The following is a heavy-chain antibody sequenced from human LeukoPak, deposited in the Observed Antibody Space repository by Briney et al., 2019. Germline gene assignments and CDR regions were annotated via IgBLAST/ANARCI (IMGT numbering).Heavy chain of an antibody. J-gene: IGHJ4*02. CDR1: GFTVSSNY. CDR3: ARGAHAPDHGAFFDY. D-gene: IGHD4-17*01. CDR2: IYSGGST. Sequence: GGSLRLSCAASGFTVSSNYMSWVRQAPGKGLEWVSVIYSGGSTYYADSVKGRFTISRDNSKNTLYLQMNSLRAEDTAVYYCARGAHAPDHGAFFDYWGQGTLVTVSS. V-gene: IGHV3-53*01.